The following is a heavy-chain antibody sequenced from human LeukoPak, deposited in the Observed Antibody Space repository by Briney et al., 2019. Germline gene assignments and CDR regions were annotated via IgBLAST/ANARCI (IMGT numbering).Heavy chain of an antibody. J-gene: IGHJ4*02. CDR1: GFTFDDYA. CDR3: AKDIRGSTSWYGPDY. D-gene: IGHD6-13*01. CDR2: ISWDGGST. V-gene: IGHV3-43D*03. Sequence: PGGSLRLSCAASGFTFDDYAMHWVRQAPGKGLEWVSLISWDGGSTYYADSVKGRFTISRDNSKNSLYLQMNSLRAEDTALYYCAKDIRGSTSWYGPDYWGQGTLVTDSS.